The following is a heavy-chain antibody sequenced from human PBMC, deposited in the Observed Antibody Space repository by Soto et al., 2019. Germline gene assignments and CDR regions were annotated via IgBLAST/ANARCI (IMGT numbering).Heavy chain of an antibody. D-gene: IGHD2-21*01. CDR1: GYTFTSYY. Sequence: QVQLVQSGAEVKKPGASVKVSCKASGYTFTSYYMHWVRQAPGQGLEWMGIINPSGGSTSYAQKSQGRVTMTRDTSTSTVYMELSSLRSEDTAVYYCARVFIPRPYGMDVWGQGTTVTVSS. V-gene: IGHV1-46*01. CDR3: ARVFIPRPYGMDV. CDR2: INPSGGST. J-gene: IGHJ6*02.